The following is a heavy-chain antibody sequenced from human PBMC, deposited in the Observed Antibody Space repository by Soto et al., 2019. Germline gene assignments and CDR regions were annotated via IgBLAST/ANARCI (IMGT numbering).Heavy chain of an antibody. CDR2: IYHSGST. Sequence: PSETLSLTCAVSGGSISSGGYPWGWIRQPPGKGLEWIGYIYHSGSTYYNPSLKSRVTISVDRSKNQFSLKLSSVTAADTAMYYCARGYCSSTSCYEFDYWGQGTLVTVSS. J-gene: IGHJ4*02. CDR1: GGSISSGGYP. D-gene: IGHD2-2*01. V-gene: IGHV4-30-2*01. CDR3: ARGYCSSTSCYEFDY.